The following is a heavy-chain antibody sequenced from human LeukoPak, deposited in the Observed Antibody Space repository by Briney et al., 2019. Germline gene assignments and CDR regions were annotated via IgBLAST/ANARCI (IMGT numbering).Heavy chain of an antibody. J-gene: IGHJ4*02. CDR2: IYISGST. CDR1: GGSFSSGLYY. Sequence: SQTLSLTCTVSGGSFSSGLYYWTWIRQPAGKGLEWIGRIYISGSTNYNPSLKSRVTISRDTSKNEFSLKLSSVTAADTAVYYCARDSRRDGYNLDYWGRGTLVTVSS. D-gene: IGHD5-24*01. V-gene: IGHV4-61*02. CDR3: ARDSRRDGYNLDY.